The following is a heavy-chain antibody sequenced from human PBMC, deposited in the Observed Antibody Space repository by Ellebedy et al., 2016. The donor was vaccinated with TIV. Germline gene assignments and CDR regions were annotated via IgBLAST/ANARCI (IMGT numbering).Heavy chain of an antibody. CDR1: GFTFSSHA. CDR2: ISASGGSL. J-gene: IGHJ4*02. V-gene: IGHV3-23*01. Sequence: GESLKISCAASGFTFSSHAMSWVRQAPGKGLEWVSVISASGGSLVYADSVKGRFTISRDKSKNTLYLQMNSLRAEDTAVYYCAKSRTTMTTSFDYWGQGTLVTVSS. D-gene: IGHD4-17*01. CDR3: AKSRTTMTTSFDY.